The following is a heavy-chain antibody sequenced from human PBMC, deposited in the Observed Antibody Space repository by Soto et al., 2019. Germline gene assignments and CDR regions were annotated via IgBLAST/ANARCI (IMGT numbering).Heavy chain of an antibody. D-gene: IGHD3-10*01. CDR3: ARDFGEYYYYGMDV. J-gene: IGHJ6*02. Sequence: ASVKVSCKASGGTFSSYAISWVRQAPGQGLEWMGGIIPIFGTANYAQKFQGRVTITADESTGTAYMELSSLRSEDTAVYYCARDFGEYYYYGMDVWGQGTTVTVSS. CDR1: GGTFSSYA. V-gene: IGHV1-69*13. CDR2: IIPIFGTA.